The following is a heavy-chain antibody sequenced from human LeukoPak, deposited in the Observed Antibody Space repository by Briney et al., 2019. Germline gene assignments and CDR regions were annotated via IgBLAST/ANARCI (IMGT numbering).Heavy chain of an antibody. D-gene: IGHD1-7*01. CDR3: ARDPGATTNWNYAGYFDY. V-gene: IGHV4-39*07. CDR2: IYYSGST. CDR1: GGSIRSRSNY. J-gene: IGHJ4*02. Sequence: SETLSLTCTVSGGSIRSRSNYWGWTRQPPGKGLEWIGSIYYSGSTYYNPSLKSRVTISVDTSKNQFSLKLSSVTAADTAVYYCARDPGATTNWNYAGYFDYWGQGTLVTVSS.